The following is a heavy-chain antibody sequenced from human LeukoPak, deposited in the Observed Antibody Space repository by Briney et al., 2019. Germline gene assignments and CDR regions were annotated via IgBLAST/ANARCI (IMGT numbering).Heavy chain of an antibody. V-gene: IGHV3-64D*06. Sequence: GGSLRLSCSASGFTFNRFYLHWVRQAPGKGLEFVSHISSNGATTYYADSVKGRFTISRDNSKNTLYLQMSSLRADDTAVYYCVKDRSIAAPNNDFFDSWGQGALVTVPS. J-gene: IGHJ4*02. CDR2: ISSNGATT. CDR3: VKDRSIAAPNNDFFDS. CDR1: GFTFNRFY. D-gene: IGHD6-6*01.